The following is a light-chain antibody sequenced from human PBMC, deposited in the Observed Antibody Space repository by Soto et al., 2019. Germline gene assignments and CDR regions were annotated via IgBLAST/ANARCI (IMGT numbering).Light chain of an antibody. CDR3: QQYIDWPTYT. Sequence: EIVLTQSPGTLSLPPGERATLSCRASQSVSRSLAWYQQKPGQAHRLLIYAASTRATGIPDRFSGSGSGTDFTLTISGLQSEDFAVYYCQQYIDWPTYTFGQGTRLEIK. CDR2: AAS. V-gene: IGKV3D-15*01. J-gene: IGKJ5*01. CDR1: QSVSRS.